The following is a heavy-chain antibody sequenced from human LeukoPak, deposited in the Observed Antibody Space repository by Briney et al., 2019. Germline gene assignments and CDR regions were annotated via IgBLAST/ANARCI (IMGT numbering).Heavy chain of an antibody. V-gene: IGHV3-48*04. J-gene: IGHJ6*03. CDR1: GFDFISTR. Sequence: RPGGSLRHSCAASGFDFISTRIPSVRRATGKGLEWLSYSRTVNDNIYYADSVKGRFTISRDNAKSSLYLQMSSLRAEDTALYFCATTGNFYDMDVWGKGTTVTVSS. CDR3: ATTGNFYDMDV. CDR2: SRTVNDNI. D-gene: IGHD1-1*01.